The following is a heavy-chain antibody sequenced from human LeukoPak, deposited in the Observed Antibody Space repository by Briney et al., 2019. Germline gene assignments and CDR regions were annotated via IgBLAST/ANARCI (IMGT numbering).Heavy chain of an antibody. CDR2: ITTYNGNT. J-gene: IGHJ4*02. D-gene: IGHD1-26*01. CDR1: GYDFTNYN. V-gene: IGHV1-18*01. CDR3: ARSRVGVTTPFDY. Sequence: ASVKVSFKASGYDFTNYNINWARQAPGQGLERMGWITTYNGNTNYAQKFQGRVTMTTDTSTSTAYMELRSLRSDDTAVYYCARSRVGVTTPFDYWGQGTLVTVSS.